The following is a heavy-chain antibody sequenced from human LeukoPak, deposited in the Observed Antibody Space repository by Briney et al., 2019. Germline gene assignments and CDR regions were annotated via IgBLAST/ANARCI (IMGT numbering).Heavy chain of an antibody. Sequence: SETLSLTCTVSGGSISSSTYYWGWIRQPPGRGLEWIDMMYYSGSTYYNPSLKSRVTISVDTSKNQFSLKLSSVTAADTAVYYCARHYCSSASCYVDYWGQGTLVTVSS. D-gene: IGHD2-2*01. CDR2: MYYSGST. CDR1: GGSISSSTYY. J-gene: IGHJ4*02. CDR3: ARHYCSSASCYVDY. V-gene: IGHV4-39*01.